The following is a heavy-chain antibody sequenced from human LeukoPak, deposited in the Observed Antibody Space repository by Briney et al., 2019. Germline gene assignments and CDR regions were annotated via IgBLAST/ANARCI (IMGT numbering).Heavy chain of an antibody. CDR2: IFSSGPT. D-gene: IGHD3-10*01. CDR1: GFNVSNNY. V-gene: IGHV3-53*01. CDR3: AISGLGFGEFRGLDY. Sequence: GGSLRLSCPASGFNVSNNYMNWVRQAPGKGLEWVSVIFSSGPTYYADSVKGRFTISRDTSKNALHLQMNSLRAEDTAVYYCAISGLGFGEFRGLDYWGRGTLVTVSS. J-gene: IGHJ4*02.